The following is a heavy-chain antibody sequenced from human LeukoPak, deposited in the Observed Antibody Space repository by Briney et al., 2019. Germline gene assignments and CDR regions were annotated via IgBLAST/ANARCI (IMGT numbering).Heavy chain of an antibody. Sequence: SETLSLTCTVSGGSISSNYWSWIRQPPGKGLEWIGYVSYSGSTNYNPSLKSRVTISVDTSKNQFSLKLSSVTAADTAVYYCARVHIGGYFDSWGQGTLVTVSS. J-gene: IGHJ4*02. CDR1: GGSISSNY. V-gene: IGHV4-59*01. CDR3: ARVHIGGYFDS. CDR2: VSYSGST. D-gene: IGHD2-21*01.